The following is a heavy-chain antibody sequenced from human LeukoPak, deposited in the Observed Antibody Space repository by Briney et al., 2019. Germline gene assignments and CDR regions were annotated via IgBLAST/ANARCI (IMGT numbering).Heavy chain of an antibody. V-gene: IGHV3-74*01. CDR1: GFTFSDYW. Sequence: GGFLRLSCAASGFTFSDYWMHWVRRAPGKGLVWVSRFTSDGRSTSYADSVKGRFTMSRDNAKNTLFLQMNSLRDEDTAVYYCARGASTYSDYWGQGTPVTVSS. CDR3: ARGASTYSDY. CDR2: FTSDGRST. J-gene: IGHJ4*02.